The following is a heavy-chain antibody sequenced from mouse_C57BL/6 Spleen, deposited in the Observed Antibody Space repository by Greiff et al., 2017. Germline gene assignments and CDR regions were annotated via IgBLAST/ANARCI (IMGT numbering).Heavy chain of an antibody. CDR2: ISSGSSTI. J-gene: IGHJ2*01. Sequence: DVQLVESGGGLVKPGGSLKLSCAASGFTFSDYGMHWVRQAPEKGLDWVAYISSGSSTIYYADTVKGRFTISRDNAKNTLFLQMTSLRSEDTAMYYCARPGDSYFDYWGQGTTLTVSS. CDR1: GFTFSDYG. V-gene: IGHV5-17*01. CDR3: ARPGDSYFDY.